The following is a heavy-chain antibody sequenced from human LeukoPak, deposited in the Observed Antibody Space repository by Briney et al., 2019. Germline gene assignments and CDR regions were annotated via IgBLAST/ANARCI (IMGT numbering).Heavy chain of an antibody. CDR2: FDPEDGET. J-gene: IGHJ4*02. Sequence: GASVKVSCKVSGYTLTELSMHWVRQAPGKGLEWMGGFDPEDGETIYAQKLQGRVTMTTDTSTSTAYMELRSLRSDDTAVYYCARNGRGGYDSLSDYWGQGTLVTVSS. CDR1: GYTLTELS. V-gene: IGHV1-24*01. CDR3: ARNGRGGYDSLSDY. D-gene: IGHD5-12*01.